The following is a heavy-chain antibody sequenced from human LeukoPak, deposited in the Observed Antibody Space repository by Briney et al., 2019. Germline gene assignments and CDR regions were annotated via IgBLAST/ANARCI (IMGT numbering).Heavy chain of an antibody. Sequence: SVKVSCKASGGTFISYAISWVRQAPGQGLEWMGGIIPIFGTANYAQKFQGRVTITADESTSTAYMELSSLRSEGTAVYYCAREVGIAAADWGQGTLVTVSS. J-gene: IGHJ4*02. CDR1: GGTFISYA. D-gene: IGHD6-13*01. V-gene: IGHV1-69*13. CDR3: AREVGIAAAD. CDR2: IIPIFGTA.